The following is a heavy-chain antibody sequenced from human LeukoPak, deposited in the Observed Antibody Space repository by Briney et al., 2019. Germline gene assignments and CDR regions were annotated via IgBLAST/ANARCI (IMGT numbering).Heavy chain of an antibody. CDR2: IYTSGST. Sequence: SETLSLTCTVSGGSISSYYWSWIRQPAGKGLEWIGRIYTSGSTNYNPSLKSRVTMSVDTSKNQFSLKLSSVTAADTAVYYCARDYYGSGRNWFDPWGQGTQVTVSS. CDR3: ARDYYGSGRNWFDP. CDR1: GGSISSYY. J-gene: IGHJ5*02. V-gene: IGHV4-4*07. D-gene: IGHD3-10*01.